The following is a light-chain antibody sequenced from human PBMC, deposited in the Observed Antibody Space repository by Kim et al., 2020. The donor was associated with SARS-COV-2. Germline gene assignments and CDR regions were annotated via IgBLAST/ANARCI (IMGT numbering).Light chain of an antibody. Sequence: GQRVTLSCSGSSSNIGPNYVYWYQQRPGTAPKVLIYRNNERPSGVPDRFSGSKSGTSASLAISGLRSEDEADYYCAAWDDILSGRVFGGGTQLTVL. CDR2: RNN. J-gene: IGLJ3*02. CDR3: AAWDDILSGRV. CDR1: SSNIGPNY. V-gene: IGLV1-47*01.